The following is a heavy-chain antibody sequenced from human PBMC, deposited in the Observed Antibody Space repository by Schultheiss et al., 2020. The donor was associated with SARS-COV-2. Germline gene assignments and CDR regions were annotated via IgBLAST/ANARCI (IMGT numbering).Heavy chain of an antibody. V-gene: IGHV3-30*04. CDR2: ISYDGSNK. CDR3: ARCYYDFWSGYYGTYYFDY. Sequence: GESLKISCAASGFTFSSYAMHWVRQAPGKGLEWVAVISYDGSNKYYADSVKGRFTISRDNSKNTLYLQMNSLRAEDTAVYYCARCYYDFWSGYYGTYYFDYWGQGTLVTVSS. CDR1: GFTFSSYA. J-gene: IGHJ4*02. D-gene: IGHD3-3*01.